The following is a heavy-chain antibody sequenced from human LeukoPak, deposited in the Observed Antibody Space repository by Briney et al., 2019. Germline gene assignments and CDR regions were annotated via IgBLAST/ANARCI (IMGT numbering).Heavy chain of an antibody. Sequence: GGSLRLSCAASGFTFSRYAMHWVRQAPGKGLEWVAVISYDGSTKYDADSVKGRFTISRDNSRDNSKNTLYLQMNSLRAEDTAVYYCARDEGLAAAGTFDYWGQGTLVTVSS. CDR2: ISYDGSTK. V-gene: IGHV3-30-3*01. D-gene: IGHD6-13*01. CDR3: ARDEGLAAAGTFDY. J-gene: IGHJ4*02. CDR1: GFTFSRYA.